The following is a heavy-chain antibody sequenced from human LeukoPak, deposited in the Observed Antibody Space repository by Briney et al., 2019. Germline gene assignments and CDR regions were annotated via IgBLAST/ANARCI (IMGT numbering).Heavy chain of an antibody. D-gene: IGHD3-22*01. V-gene: IGHV3-23*01. CDR3: AKDHNRITTIVVVNYFDY. CDR1: GFTFSSYA. J-gene: IGHJ4*02. Sequence: GGSLRLSCAASGFTFSSYAMSWVRQAPGEGLEWVSAISGSGGSTYYADSVKGRFTISRDNSKNTPYLQMNSLRAEDTAVYYGAKDHNRITTIVVVNYFDYWGQGTLVTVSS. CDR2: ISGSGGST.